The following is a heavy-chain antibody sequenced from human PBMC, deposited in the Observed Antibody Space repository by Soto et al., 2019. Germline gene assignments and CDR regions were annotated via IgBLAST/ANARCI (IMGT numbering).Heavy chain of an antibody. V-gene: IGHV3-7*03. J-gene: IGHJ6*02. CDR2: IKEDGSEK. CDR1: AFTFNRYW. Sequence: GGSLRLSCAASAFTFNRYWMSWVRQAPGKGLEWVANIKEDGSEKYYADSVKGRFTISRDNAKNSLYLQMNSLRAEDTAVYYCASSPYPSYYYYGMDVWGQGXTVTVYS. CDR3: ASSPYPSYYYYGMDV.